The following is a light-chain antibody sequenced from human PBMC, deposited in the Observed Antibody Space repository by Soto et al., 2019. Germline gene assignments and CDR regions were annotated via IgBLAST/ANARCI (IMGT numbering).Light chain of an antibody. J-gene: IGKJ5*01. CDR3: QQCGSSPPIT. V-gene: IGKV3-20*01. CDR1: QSVSSSY. CDR2: GAS. Sequence: EIVLTQSPGTLSLSPGERATLSCRASQSVSSSYFAWYQQKPGQAPRLLIYGASSRATGIPDRFSGSGSGTDFTLTISRLEPEDFAVYSCQQCGSSPPITFGQGTRLEIK.